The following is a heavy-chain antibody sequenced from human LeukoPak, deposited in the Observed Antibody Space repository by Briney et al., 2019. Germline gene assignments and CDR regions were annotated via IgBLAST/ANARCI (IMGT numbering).Heavy chain of an antibody. V-gene: IGHV1-46*01. CDR3: ARDREAPGYYMDV. CDR2: ISPIGGSV. J-gene: IGHJ6*03. CDR1: GCTFTSYY. Sequence: GASVKVSCKAFGCTFTSYYVHWVRQAPGQGLEWMGVISPIGGSVTYAQKFQGRVTMTRDTSTSTVYMELSSLRSEDTAMYYCARDREAPGYYMDVWGEGTTVTVSS.